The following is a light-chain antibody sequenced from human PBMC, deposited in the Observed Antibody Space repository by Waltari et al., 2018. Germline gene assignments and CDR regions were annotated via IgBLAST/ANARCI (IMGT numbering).Light chain of an antibody. CDR2: AAS. J-gene: IGKJ1*01. V-gene: IGKV1-8*01. CDR3: QQYYDYQRS. CDR1: QSVSTY. Sequence: AIRMTQSPSSLSASTVDRVTITCRPSQSVSTYLAWYQQKPGKAQQLLIYAASTLQRGVPLRFSGSGSGTDFTLSISCLQSEDFATYYCQQYYDYQRSFGQGTKVEIK.